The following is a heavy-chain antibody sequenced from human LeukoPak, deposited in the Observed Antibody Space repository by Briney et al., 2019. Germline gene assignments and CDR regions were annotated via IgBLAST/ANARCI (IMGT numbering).Heavy chain of an antibody. D-gene: IGHD3-10*01. CDR2: ISGSGGST. CDR3: ARSSITMVRGVTSGFSY. CDR1: GFTFSSYA. V-gene: IGHV3-23*01. J-gene: IGHJ4*02. Sequence: GGSLRLSCAASGFTFSSYAMSWVRQAPGKGLEWVSAISGSGGSTYYADSVKGRFTISRDNSKNTLYLQMNSLRAKDTAVYYCARSSITMVRGVTSGFSYWGQGTLVTVSS.